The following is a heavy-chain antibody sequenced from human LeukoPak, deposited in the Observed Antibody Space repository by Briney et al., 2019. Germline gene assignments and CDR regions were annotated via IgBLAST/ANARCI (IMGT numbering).Heavy chain of an antibody. CDR3: ARGRRGIVVVPAATGPYGMDV. CDR2: INHSGST. CDR1: GGSFSGYY. J-gene: IGHJ6*02. Sequence: SETLSLTCAVYGGSFSGYYWSWIRQPPGKGLEWIGEINHSGSTNYNPSLKSRVTISEDTSKNQFSLKLSSMTAADTAVYYCARGRRGIVVVPAATGPYGMDVWGQGTTVTVSS. V-gene: IGHV4-34*01. D-gene: IGHD2-2*01.